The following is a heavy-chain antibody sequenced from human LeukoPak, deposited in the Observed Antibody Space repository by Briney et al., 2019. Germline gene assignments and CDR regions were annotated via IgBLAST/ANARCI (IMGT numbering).Heavy chain of an antibody. CDR1: GFTFSDYP. V-gene: IGHV3-64*01. Sequence: GGSLRLSCAASGFTFSDYPIHWVRQAPGKGLEHISGISSDGVITYYANSVKGRFTISRDNSKNTLYLQMGSLRAEDMAMYYCASGLDCSSTSCPADYWGQGTLVTVSS. J-gene: IGHJ4*02. CDR3: ASGLDCSSTSCPADY. D-gene: IGHD2-2*01. CDR2: ISSDGVIT.